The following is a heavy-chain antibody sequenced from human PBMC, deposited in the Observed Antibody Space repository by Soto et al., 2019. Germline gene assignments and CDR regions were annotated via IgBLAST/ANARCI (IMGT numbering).Heavy chain of an antibody. V-gene: IGHV3-23*01. J-gene: IGHJ4*02. CDR1: GFTFSSYA. D-gene: IGHD6-6*01. CDR3: AKDGSVGYQLVPIPIDY. CDR2: ISGSGGST. Sequence: GGSLRLSCAASGFTFSSYAMSWVRQAPGKGLEWVSAISGSGGSTYYADSVKGRFTISRDNSKNTLYLQMNSLRAEDTAVYYCAKDGSVGYQLVPIPIDYWGQGTLVTVSS.